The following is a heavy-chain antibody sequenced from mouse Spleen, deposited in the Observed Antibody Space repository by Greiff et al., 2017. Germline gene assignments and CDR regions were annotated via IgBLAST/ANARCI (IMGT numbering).Heavy chain of an antibody. CDR3: ARRSYYSYDGAWFAY. V-gene: IGHV1-18*01. Sequence: VQLQQSGPELVKPGASVKIPCKASGYTFTDYNMDWVKQSHGKSLEWIGDINPNNGGTIYNQKFKGKATLTVDKSSSTAYMELRSLTSEDTAVYYCARRSYYSYDGAWFAYWGQGTLVTVSA. J-gene: IGHJ3*01. D-gene: IGHD2-12*01. CDR2: INPNNGGT. CDR1: GYTFTDYN.